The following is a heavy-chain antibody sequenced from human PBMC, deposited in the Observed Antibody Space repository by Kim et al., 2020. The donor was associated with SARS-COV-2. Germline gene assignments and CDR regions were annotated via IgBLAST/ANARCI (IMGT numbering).Heavy chain of an antibody. Sequence: PSLTRRVTISVDTSKNQFSLKLSSVTAADTAVYYCARGVFPSYYYYGMDVWGQGTTVTVSS. J-gene: IGHJ6*02. D-gene: IGHD2-21*01. CDR3: ARGVFPSYYYYGMDV. V-gene: IGHV4-34*01.